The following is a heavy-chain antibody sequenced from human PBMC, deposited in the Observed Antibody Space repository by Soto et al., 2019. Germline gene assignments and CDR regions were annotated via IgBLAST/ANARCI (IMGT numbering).Heavy chain of an antibody. J-gene: IGHJ4*02. V-gene: IGHV4-4*07. CDR3: ATIVGANDY. D-gene: IGHD1-26*01. Sequence: KTSETLSLTCTVSRASIYTYSWTWIRQPAGKGLQWIGHIYSSGSANYSPSLKSRVSMSVDSSKNQISLKLSSVTAADTAVYYRATIVGANDYWGQGALVTVSS. CDR2: IYSSGSA. CDR1: RASIYTYS.